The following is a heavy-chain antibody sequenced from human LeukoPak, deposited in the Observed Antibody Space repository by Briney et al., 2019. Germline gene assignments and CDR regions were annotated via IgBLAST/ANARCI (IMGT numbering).Heavy chain of an antibody. D-gene: IGHD1-7*01. CDR2: ISSSSSYI. Sequence: GGSLRLSCAASGFTFSSYSMNWVRQAPGKGLEWVSSISSSSSYIYYADSVKGRFTISRDNAKNTLYLQMNSLGAEDTAVYYCARDSRRELRAFDYWGQGTLVTVSS. J-gene: IGHJ4*02. V-gene: IGHV3-21*01. CDR3: ARDSRRELRAFDY. CDR1: GFTFSSYS.